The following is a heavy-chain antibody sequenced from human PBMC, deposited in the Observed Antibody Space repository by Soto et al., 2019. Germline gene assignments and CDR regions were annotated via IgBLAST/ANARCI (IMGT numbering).Heavy chain of an antibody. CDR2: IIPIFGTA. CDR3: ASLSRIQLWLSTFDY. J-gene: IGHJ4*02. CDR1: GGTFSSYA. V-gene: IGHV1-69*01. Sequence: CKASGGTFSSYAISWVRQAPGQGLEWMGGIIPIFGTANYAQKFQGRVTITADESTSTAYMELSSLRSEDTAVYYCASLSRIQLWLSTFDYWGQGTLVTVSS. D-gene: IGHD5-18*01.